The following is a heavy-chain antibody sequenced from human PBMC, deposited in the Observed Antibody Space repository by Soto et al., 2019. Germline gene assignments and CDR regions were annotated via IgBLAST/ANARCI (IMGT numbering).Heavy chain of an antibody. V-gene: IGHV4-39*01. CDR2: IYYSGST. D-gene: IGHD2-2*01. Sequence: PSETLSLTCSVSGDPISGNKYYWGWIRQSPGKGLEWIGTIYYSGSTYYNPSLKSRLTISKDTSQNRFSLKLSSVTAADTAVYYCARGPDIVVVPAPYWFDPWGQGTLVTVSS. CDR3: ARGPDIVVVPAPYWFDP. CDR1: GDPISGNKYY. J-gene: IGHJ5*02.